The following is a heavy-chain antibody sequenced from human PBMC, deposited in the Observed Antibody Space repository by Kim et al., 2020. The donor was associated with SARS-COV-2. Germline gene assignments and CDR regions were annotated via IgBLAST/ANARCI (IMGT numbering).Heavy chain of an antibody. D-gene: IGHD6-19*01. V-gene: IGHV3-7*03. CDR3: ARPVAGLTHTFDC. Sequence: GGSLRLSCAASGFTFGSYWMTWVRQAPGKGLEWVASIKQDGAETYYVDSVRGRFTISRDSAKNSLYLQMNSLRAEDTAVYYCARPVAGLTHTFDCWGQGTLVTVSS. CDR1: GFTFGSYW. J-gene: IGHJ4*02. CDR2: IKQDGAET.